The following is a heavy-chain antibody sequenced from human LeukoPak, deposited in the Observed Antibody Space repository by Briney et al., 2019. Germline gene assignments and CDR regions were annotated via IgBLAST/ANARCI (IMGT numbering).Heavy chain of an antibody. Sequence: PGGFLRLSCAASGFSFNTYGMAWVRQAPGKGLDWVSDTGARGDTTHYADSVKDRFTISRDNSKSMLYLQMSNLRAEDTAIYYCATALSLAMYWGQGILVTVSS. CDR3: ATALSLAMY. CDR2: TGARGDTT. CDR1: GFSFNTYG. D-gene: IGHD6-6*01. V-gene: IGHV3-23*01. J-gene: IGHJ4*02.